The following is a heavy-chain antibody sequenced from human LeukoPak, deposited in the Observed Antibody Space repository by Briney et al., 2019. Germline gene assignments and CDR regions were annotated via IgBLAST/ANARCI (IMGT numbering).Heavy chain of an antibody. CDR1: GGSFSGYY. CDR3: ARAYRAHQTFHSYHFFDF. V-gene: IGHV4-34*01. J-gene: IGHJ4*02. Sequence: SETLSLTCAVSGGSFSGYYWNWIRQPPGKGLEWIGEINHYGSTKYSPSLKSRVTISGDTSKNQFSLRLNSVTAADTAVYYCARAYRAHQTFHSYHFFDFWGRGTLVSVSS. CDR2: INHYGST. D-gene: IGHD5-18*01.